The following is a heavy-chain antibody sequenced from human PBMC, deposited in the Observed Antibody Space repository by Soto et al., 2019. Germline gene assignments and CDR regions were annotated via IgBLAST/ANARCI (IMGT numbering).Heavy chain of an antibody. CDR1: GGTISSSNW. V-gene: IGHV4-4*02. Sequence: SETLSLTCAVSGGTISSSNWWSWGRQPPRKGVEGMGEIYHSGSTNYNPSLKSRVTISRDKSKNQFSLKLISVTAADTAVYYCVRGSYEYVWGSYRVDYWGQGTLVTVSS. CDR2: IYHSGST. CDR3: VRGSYEYVWGSYRVDY. J-gene: IGHJ4*02. D-gene: IGHD3-16*01.